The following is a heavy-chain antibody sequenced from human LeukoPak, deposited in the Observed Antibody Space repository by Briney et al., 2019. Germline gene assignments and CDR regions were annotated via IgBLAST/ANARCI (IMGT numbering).Heavy chain of an antibody. CDR3: ASLYCTHTTCYYFDY. V-gene: IGHV3-21*01. Sequence: GGSLRLSCAASGFTFSSYSMNWVRQAPGKGLEWVSYISSGSTYMYYADSLKGRFTISRDNAKSSLYLQMNSLRAEDTAVYYCASLYCTHTTCYYFDYWGQGTLVSVSS. CDR2: ISSGSTYM. CDR1: GFTFSSYS. D-gene: IGHD2-2*01. J-gene: IGHJ4*02.